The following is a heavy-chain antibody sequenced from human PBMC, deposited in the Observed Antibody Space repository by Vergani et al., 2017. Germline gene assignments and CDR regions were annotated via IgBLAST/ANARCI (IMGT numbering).Heavy chain of an antibody. CDR3: ARARRTMIGSFDY. Sequence: VQLVESGGGLVKPGGSLRLSCAASGFTFSSYGMHWVRQAPGKGLEWVAVIWYDGSNKYYADSVKGRFTISRDNSKNTLYLQMNSLRAEDTAVYYCARARRTMIGSFDYWGQGTLVTVSS. J-gene: IGHJ4*02. D-gene: IGHD3-22*01. V-gene: IGHV3-33*01. CDR1: GFTFSSYG. CDR2: IWYDGSNK.